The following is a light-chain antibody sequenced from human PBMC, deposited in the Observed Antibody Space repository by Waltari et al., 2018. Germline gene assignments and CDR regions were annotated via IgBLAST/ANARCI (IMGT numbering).Light chain of an antibody. CDR1: RSISSW. Sequence: DIQMTQSPSTLSASVGDRVTITCRASRSISSWLAWYQQKPGKAPKLLIYDVSSLESGVPSRFSGSGSGTEFTLTISSLQPDDFATYYCHQYNSYPWTFGQGTKVEIK. J-gene: IGKJ1*01. CDR2: DVS. CDR3: HQYNSYPWT. V-gene: IGKV1-5*01.